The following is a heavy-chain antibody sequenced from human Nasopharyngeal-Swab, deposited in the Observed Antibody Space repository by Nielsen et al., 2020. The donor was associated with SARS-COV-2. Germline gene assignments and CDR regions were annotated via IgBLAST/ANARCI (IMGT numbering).Heavy chain of an antibody. CDR3: ARAHNWFFDY. CDR2: IKQVGSQK. J-gene: IGHJ4*02. V-gene: IGHV3-7*04. Sequence: GRSLTLSCPASGFTFSSYCMNWVRHAPGKGLEWVANIKQVGSQKPYVDSVRGRFTITRDNAKNSVYLQMNSLRAEDTAVYYCARAHNWFFDYWGQGTLVTVSA. D-gene: IGHD1-1*01. CDR1: GFTFSSYC.